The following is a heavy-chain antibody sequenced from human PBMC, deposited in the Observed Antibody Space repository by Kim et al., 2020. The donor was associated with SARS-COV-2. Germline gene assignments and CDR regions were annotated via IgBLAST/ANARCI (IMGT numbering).Heavy chain of an antibody. D-gene: IGHD6-19*01. V-gene: IGHV1-18*01. J-gene: IGHJ4*02. CDR1: GYTFANYG. Sequence: ASVKVSCKASGYTFANYGISWVRQAPGQGLEWMGWISTYTGNTKYPQKFQGRVTMTTDTSTSTAYMELRSLRSDDTAVYYCARSRSGWYSLLWGQGTLVTVSS. CDR2: ISTYTGNT. CDR3: ARSRSGWYSLL.